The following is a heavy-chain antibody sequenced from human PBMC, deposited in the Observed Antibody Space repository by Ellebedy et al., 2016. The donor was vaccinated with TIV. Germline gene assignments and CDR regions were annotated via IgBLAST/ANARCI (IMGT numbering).Heavy chain of an antibody. CDR1: GYTFTTYG. Sequence: AASVKVSCKASGYTFTTYGMHWVRQAPGQRLEWMGWINTVNSNTRYSQRFQGRVTITRDTSASTAYMELSSLTSVDTAVYYCARGFGTTLERLNWGQGTLVTVSS. J-gene: IGHJ1*01. CDR2: INTVNSNT. CDR3: ARGFGTTLERLN. D-gene: IGHD1-1*01. V-gene: IGHV1-3*04.